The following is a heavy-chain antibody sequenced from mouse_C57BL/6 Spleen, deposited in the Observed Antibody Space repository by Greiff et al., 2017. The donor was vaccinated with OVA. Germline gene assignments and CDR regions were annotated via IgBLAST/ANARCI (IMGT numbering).Heavy chain of an antibody. CDR2: IDPETGGT. V-gene: IGHV1-15*01. CDR3: TRGGGRYYYAMGY. Sequence: QLQESGAELVRPGASVTLSCKASGYTFTDYEMHWVKQTPVHGLEWIGAIDPETGGTAYNQKFKGKAILTADKSSSTAYMELRSLTSEDSAVYYCTRGGGRYYYAMGYWGQGTSVTVSS. CDR1: GYTFTDYE. D-gene: IGHD1-1*01. J-gene: IGHJ4*01.